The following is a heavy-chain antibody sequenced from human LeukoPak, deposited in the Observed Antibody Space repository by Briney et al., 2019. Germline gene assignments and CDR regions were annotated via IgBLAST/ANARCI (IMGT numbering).Heavy chain of an antibody. Sequence: GGSLRLSCAASGFTFSSYSMNWVRQAPGKGLEWVSAISGSGGSTYYADSVKGRFTISRVNSKNTLYLQMNSLRAEDTAVYYCASPGLAAAGKRFDYWGQGTLVTVSS. CDR3: ASPGLAAAGKRFDY. CDR2: ISGSGGST. J-gene: IGHJ4*02. CDR1: GFTFSSYS. D-gene: IGHD6-13*01. V-gene: IGHV3-23*01.